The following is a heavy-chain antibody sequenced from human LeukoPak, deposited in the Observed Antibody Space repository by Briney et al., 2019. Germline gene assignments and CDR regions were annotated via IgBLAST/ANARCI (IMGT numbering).Heavy chain of an antibody. J-gene: IGHJ6*04. CDR2: IKADGGEK. D-gene: IGHD3-16*01. CDR3: AKSTRAVMAMMDV. V-gene: IGHV3-7*01. CDR1: GFTFSTYW. Sequence: GGSLRLSCAASGFTFSTYWMNWFRQTPGKGLEWVAKIKADGGEKDHVASVKGRFTISRDNAKNSLFLQMNSLRAEDTAVYFCAKSTRAVMAMMDVWGKGTTVTVSS.